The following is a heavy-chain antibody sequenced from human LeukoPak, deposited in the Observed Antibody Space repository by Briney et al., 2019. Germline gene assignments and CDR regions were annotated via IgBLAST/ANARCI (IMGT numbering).Heavy chain of an antibody. CDR3: ARKDGDI. CDR1: GISIYDYT. Sequence: GRSLRLSCTVSGISIYDYTMRWFRQAPGKGLEWVGFIRSKAYGGTTEHAASVKGRFSISRDDSKSIAYLQMNSLKTEDTAVYYCARKDGDIWGQGTMVTVSS. CDR2: IRSKAYGGTT. J-gene: IGHJ3*02. V-gene: IGHV3-49*03.